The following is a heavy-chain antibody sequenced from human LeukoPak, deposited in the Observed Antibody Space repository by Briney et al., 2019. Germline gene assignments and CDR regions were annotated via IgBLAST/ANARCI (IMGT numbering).Heavy chain of an antibody. CDR3: ASSAYSSSWYPSEDWFDP. V-gene: IGHV1-2*02. Sequence: ASVKVSCKASGYTFTGYYMHWVRQAPGQGLEWMGWINPNSGGTNYAQKFQGRVTMTRDTSISTAYMELSRLRSDDTAVYYCASSAYSSSWYPSEDWFDPWGQGTLVTVSS. J-gene: IGHJ5*02. D-gene: IGHD6-13*01. CDR1: GYTFTGYY. CDR2: INPNSGGT.